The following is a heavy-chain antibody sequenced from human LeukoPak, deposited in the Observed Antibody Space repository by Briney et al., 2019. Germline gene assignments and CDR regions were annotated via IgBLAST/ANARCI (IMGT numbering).Heavy chain of an antibody. CDR3: ARRLSGSYGQFDY. CDR2: IYYSGST. D-gene: IGHD1-26*01. J-gene: IGHJ4*02. V-gene: IGHV4-59*11. Sequence: TSETLSLTCTVSGRSISSHYWSWIRQPPGKGLEWTGYIYYSGSTNYNPSLKSRVTISVDTSKNQISLKLTSVTAADTAVYYCARRLSGSYGQFDYWGQGTLVTVSS. CDR1: GRSISSHY.